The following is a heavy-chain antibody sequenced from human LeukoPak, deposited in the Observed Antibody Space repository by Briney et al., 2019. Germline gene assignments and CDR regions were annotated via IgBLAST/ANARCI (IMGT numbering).Heavy chain of an antibody. D-gene: IGHD2-2*01. J-gene: IGHJ4*02. CDR3: ARESIGCSSTSCSRPPFDY. CDR1: GGSFSGYY. V-gene: IGHV4-34*01. Sequence: KPSETLSLTCAVYGGSFSGYYWSWTRQPPGKGLEWIGEINHSGSTNYNPSLKSRVTISVDTSKNQFSLKLSSVTAADTAVYYCARESIGCSSTSCSRPPFDYWGQGTLVAVSS. CDR2: INHSGST.